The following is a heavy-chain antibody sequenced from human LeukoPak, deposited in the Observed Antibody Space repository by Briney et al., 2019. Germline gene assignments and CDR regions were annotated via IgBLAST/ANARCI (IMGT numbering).Heavy chain of an antibody. J-gene: IGHJ4*02. D-gene: IGHD1-26*01. CDR3: ATDPHRDSGTYYGDH. Sequence: PSETLSLTCTVSGGSISSTSFYWGWIRQPPGKGLEWLGSIYSSGSTYYNPSLKGRVTISLDTSKNQFSLKLSSVTAADTAVYYCATDPHRDSGTYYGDHWGQGTLVTVSS. V-gene: IGHV4-39*01. CDR2: IYSSGST. CDR1: GGSISSTSFY.